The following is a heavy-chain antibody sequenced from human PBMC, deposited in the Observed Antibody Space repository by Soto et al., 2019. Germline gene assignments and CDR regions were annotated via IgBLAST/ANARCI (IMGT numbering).Heavy chain of an antibody. CDR3: ARDEQMVRGVNWFDP. V-gene: IGHV4-31*03. CDR1: GGSISSGGYY. J-gene: IGHJ5*02. Sequence: SETLSLTCTVSGGSISSGGYYWSWIRQHPGKGLEWIGYIYYSGSTYYNPSLKSRVTISVDTSKNQFSLKLSSVTAADTAVHYCARDEQMVRGVNWFDPWGQGTLVTVSS. D-gene: IGHD3-10*01. CDR2: IYYSGST.